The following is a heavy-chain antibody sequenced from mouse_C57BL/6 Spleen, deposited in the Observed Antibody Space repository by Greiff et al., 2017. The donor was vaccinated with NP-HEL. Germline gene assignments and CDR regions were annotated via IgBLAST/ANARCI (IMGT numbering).Heavy chain of an antibody. V-gene: IGHV1-52*01. CDR2: IDPSDSET. D-gene: IGHD2-4*01. Sequence: QVQLQQPGAELVRPGSSVKLSCKASGYTFTSYWMHWVKQRPIQGLEWIGNIDPSDSETQYNQKFKNKATLTVDKSSSTAYMQLSSLTSEDSAVDYCASEGSTMITKAWYAYWGQGTLVTVSA. CDR1: GYTFTSYW. CDR3: ASEGSTMITKAWYAY. J-gene: IGHJ3*01.